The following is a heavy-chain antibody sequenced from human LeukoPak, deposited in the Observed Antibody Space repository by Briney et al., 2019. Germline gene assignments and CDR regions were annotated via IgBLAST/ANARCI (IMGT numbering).Heavy chain of an antibody. CDR2: ISGSSYNT. Sequence: PGGTLRLSCAASGFTFSAHGMRWVRQAPGKGLEWVAGISGSSYNTYNADSVKGRFTISRDNSKNTLYLEMNSLRDEDTAVYYCAKARKMTNWPFYFDNWGQGTLVIVSS. CDR1: GFTFSAHG. J-gene: IGHJ4*02. CDR3: AKARKMTNWPFYFDN. D-gene: IGHD7-27*01. V-gene: IGHV3-23*01.